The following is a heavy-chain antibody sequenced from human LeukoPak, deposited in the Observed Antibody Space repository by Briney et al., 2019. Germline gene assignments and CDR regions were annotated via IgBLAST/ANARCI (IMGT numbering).Heavy chain of an antibody. CDR2: ISGSGRGT. Sequence: GGSLRLSCAGSGFSFTSYGMNWVRQAPGKGLEWVSGISGSGRGTSYADSVKGRFTISRDNAKNSLYLQMNSLRAEDTAVYYCTELGITMIGGVWGKGTTVTISS. CDR1: GFSFTSYG. J-gene: IGHJ6*04. CDR3: TELGITMIGGV. D-gene: IGHD3-10*02. V-gene: IGHV3-23*01.